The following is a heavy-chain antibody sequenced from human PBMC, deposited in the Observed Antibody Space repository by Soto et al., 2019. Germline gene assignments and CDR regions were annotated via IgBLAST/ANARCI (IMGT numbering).Heavy chain of an antibody. CDR1: GGYITSYY. V-gene: IGHV4-59*12. CDR3: ARALYGSGVLDV. D-gene: IGHD3-10*01. CDR2: FYYSGST. Sequence: SETLSLTCSVSGGYITSYYWSCIRQPPGKGLEWIGTFYYSGSTNYNPSLKSRVTISVDTSKNQFSLKLNSVTAADTAVYYCARALYGSGVLDVWGQGTTVTVS. J-gene: IGHJ6*02.